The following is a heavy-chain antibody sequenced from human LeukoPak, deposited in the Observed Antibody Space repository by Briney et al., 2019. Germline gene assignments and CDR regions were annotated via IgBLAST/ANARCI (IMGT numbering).Heavy chain of an antibody. CDR2: ISGSGGST. Sequence: GGSLRLSCAASGFTFSSYAMSWVRQAPGKGLEWASAISGSGGSTYYADSVKGRFTISRDNSKNTLYLQTNSLRAEDTAVYYCAKGRTPRVVVVAATLDGFDYWGQGTLVTVSS. V-gene: IGHV3-23*01. J-gene: IGHJ4*02. D-gene: IGHD2-15*01. CDR3: AKGRTPRVVVVAATLDGFDY. CDR1: GFTFSSYA.